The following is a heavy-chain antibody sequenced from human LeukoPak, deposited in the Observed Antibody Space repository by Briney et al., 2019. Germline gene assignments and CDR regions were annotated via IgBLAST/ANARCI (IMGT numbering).Heavy chain of an antibody. CDR3: ARGRITMVRGGYYYMDV. V-gene: IGHV4-39*07. D-gene: IGHD3-10*01. Sequence: SETLSLTCTVSGASISSSSYYWGWIRQPPGKGLEWIGEINHSGSTNYNPSLKSRVTISVDTSKNQFSLKLSSVTAADTAVYYCARGRITMVRGGYYYMDVWGKGTTVTVSS. CDR2: INHSGST. J-gene: IGHJ6*03. CDR1: GASISSSSYY.